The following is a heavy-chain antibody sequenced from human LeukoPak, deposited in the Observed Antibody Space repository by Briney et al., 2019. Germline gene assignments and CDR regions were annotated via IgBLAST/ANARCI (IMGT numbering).Heavy chain of an antibody. CDR3: AREADYADYSKSFYYMDV. J-gene: IGHJ6*03. CDR1: GGYIGSYY. V-gene: IGHV4-4*07. Sequence: PSETLSLTCTVSGGYIGSYYWSWIRQPAGKGLEWIGRIYTSENTEYNPSLKSRVTMSVDMSTSQFSLRLTSVTAADTAVYYCAREADYADYSKSFYYMDVWRKGTTVTVSS. CDR2: IYTSENT. D-gene: IGHD4-17*01.